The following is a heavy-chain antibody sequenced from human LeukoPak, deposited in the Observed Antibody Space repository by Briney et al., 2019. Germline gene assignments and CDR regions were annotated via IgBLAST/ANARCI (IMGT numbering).Heavy chain of an antibody. CDR3: ARRAPYSYEWSTLDY. J-gene: IGHJ4*02. Sequence: SETLSLTCTASGGSISSYYWSWIRQPPGKGLEWIGYIYYSGSTNYNPSLKSRVTISVDTSKNQFSLKLCSVTAADTAVYYCARRAPYSYEWSTLDYWGQGTLVTVSS. CDR2: IYYSGST. V-gene: IGHV4-59*08. D-gene: IGHD5-18*01. CDR1: GGSISSYY.